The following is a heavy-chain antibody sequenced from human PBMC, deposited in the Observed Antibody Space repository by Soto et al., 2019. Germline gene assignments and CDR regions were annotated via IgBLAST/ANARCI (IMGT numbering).Heavy chain of an antibody. Sequence: QITLKESGPMLVKPTQTLTLTCTFSGFSLSTSGVGVGWIRQPPGKAMEWLALIYWDDTKHYSPFLESRFTITKDTSKNHVVLTITNMDPVEIALYYRVNKGGGDRILDYWGQGTLLTVSS. CDR3: VNKGGGDRILDY. V-gene: IGHV2-5*02. CDR1: GFSLSTSGVG. D-gene: IGHD3-16*01. CDR2: IYWDDTK. J-gene: IGHJ4*02.